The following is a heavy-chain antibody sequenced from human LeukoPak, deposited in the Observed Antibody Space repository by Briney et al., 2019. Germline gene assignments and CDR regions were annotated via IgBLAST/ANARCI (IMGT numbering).Heavy chain of an antibody. CDR1: GFTFSSHW. J-gene: IGHJ3*02. CDR2: INGDGSNT. V-gene: IGHV3-74*03. CDR3: ARSKSWYSTDAFYI. D-gene: IGHD2-15*01. Sequence: GGSLRLSCAASGFTFSSHWMHWVRQAPGKGLVWVSRINGDGSNTTYADSVKGRFTISRDNAKNTLYLQMNSLRAEDTAVYHCARSKSWYSTDAFYIWGQRTMVTVSS.